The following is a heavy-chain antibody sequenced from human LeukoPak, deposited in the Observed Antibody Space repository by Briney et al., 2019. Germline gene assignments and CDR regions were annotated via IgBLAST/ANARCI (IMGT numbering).Heavy chain of an antibody. J-gene: IGHJ4*02. CDR3: AKRLEMANDY. CDR2: IRYDGSNK. CDR1: GFTFSTYG. V-gene: IGHV3-30*02. D-gene: IGHD5-24*01. Sequence: GGSLRLSCAASGFTFSTYGMYWVRQAPGKGLEWVAFIRYDGSNKYYADSVKGRFTISRDNSKNTLYLQMNSLRAEDTAVYYCAKRLEMANDYWGQGTLVTVSS.